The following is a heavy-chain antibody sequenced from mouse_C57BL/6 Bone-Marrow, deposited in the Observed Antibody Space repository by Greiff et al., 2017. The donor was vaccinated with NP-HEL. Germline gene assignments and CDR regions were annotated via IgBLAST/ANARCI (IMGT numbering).Heavy chain of an antibody. D-gene: IGHD1-1*01. CDR3: ARDGSSRYWYFDV. CDR2: ISYDGSN. V-gene: IGHV3-6*01. Sequence: EVQLQQSGPGLVKPSQSLSLTCSVTGYSITSGYYWNWIRQFPGNKLEWMGYISYDGSNNYNPSLKNRISITRDTSKNQFFLKLNSVTTEDTATYYCARDGSSRYWYFDVWGTGTTVTVSS. CDR1: GYSITSGYY. J-gene: IGHJ1*03.